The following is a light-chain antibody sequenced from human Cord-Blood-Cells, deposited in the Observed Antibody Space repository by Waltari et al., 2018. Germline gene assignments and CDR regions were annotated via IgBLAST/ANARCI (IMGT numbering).Light chain of an antibody. J-gene: IGLJ3*02. Sequence: QSVLTQPPSASGTPGQRVTISCSGSSSNIGSNTVNWYQQLPGTAPKLLIYSNKQRPSGVPDRFSGSKSGTAAFRAISGLQSEDEADYYCAAWDDSLNGRVFGGGTKLTVL. CDR3: AAWDDSLNGRV. CDR2: SNK. CDR1: SSNIGSNT. V-gene: IGLV1-44*01.